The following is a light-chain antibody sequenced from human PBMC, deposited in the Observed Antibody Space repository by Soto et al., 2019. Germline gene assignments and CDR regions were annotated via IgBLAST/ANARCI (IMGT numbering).Light chain of an antibody. CDR2: AAF. Sequence: TQLTQPPSSLSASLGDGVTITCRASQGTNSRLAWYQQKPGNAPKLLIYAAFILQSGVPSRFSGYGSGTDFTLSISSLQPEDFATYYCQQADSFPITFGQGTRLEIK. J-gene: IGKJ5*01. CDR1: QGTNSR. CDR3: QQADSFPIT. V-gene: IGKV1-12*01.